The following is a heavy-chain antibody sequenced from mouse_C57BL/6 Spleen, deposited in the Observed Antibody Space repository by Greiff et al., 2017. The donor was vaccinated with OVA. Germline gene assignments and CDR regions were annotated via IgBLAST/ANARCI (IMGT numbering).Heavy chain of an antibody. V-gene: IGHV1-15*01. CDR2: IDPETGGT. CDR3: TRWGNYPPWFAY. D-gene: IGHD2-1*01. Sequence: QVQLQQSGAELVRPGASVTLSCKASGYTFTDYEMHWVKQTPVHGLEWIGAIDPETGGTAYNQKFKGKAILTADKSSSTAYMELRSLTSEDSAVYYGTRWGNYPPWFAYWGQGTLVTVSA. J-gene: IGHJ3*01. CDR1: GYTFTDYE.